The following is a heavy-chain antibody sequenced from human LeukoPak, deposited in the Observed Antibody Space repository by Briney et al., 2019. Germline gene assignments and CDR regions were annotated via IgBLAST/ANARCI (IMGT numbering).Heavy chain of an antibody. J-gene: IGHJ4*02. Sequence: GRSLRLSCAASGFTFSSYAMHWVRQAPGKGLEWVAVISYDGSNKYYADSAKGRFTISRDNSKNTLYLQMNSLKAEDTAVYYCARDRFLEYLSSFDYWGQGTLVTVSS. CDR2: ISYDGSNK. V-gene: IGHV3-30*01. D-gene: IGHD3-3*01. CDR1: GFTFSSYA. CDR3: ARDRFLEYLSSFDY.